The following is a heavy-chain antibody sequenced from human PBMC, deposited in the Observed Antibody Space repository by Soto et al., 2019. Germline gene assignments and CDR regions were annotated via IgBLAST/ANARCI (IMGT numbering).Heavy chain of an antibody. Sequence: QVQLVQSGAEVKKPGSSVKVSCKASGGTFSSYAISWVRQAPGQGLEWMGGIIPIFGTANYAQKFQGRVTITADRSTSTASMELSSLRSEDTAVYYCANTYYYGSGSYLADYYYGMDVWGQGTTVTVSS. J-gene: IGHJ6*02. D-gene: IGHD3-10*01. V-gene: IGHV1-69*06. CDR2: IIPIFGTA. CDR1: GGTFSSYA. CDR3: ANTYYYGSGSYLADYYYGMDV.